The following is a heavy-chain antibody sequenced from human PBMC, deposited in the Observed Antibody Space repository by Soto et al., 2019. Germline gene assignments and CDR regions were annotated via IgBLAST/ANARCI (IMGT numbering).Heavy chain of an antibody. CDR1: GYTFTSYG. V-gene: IGHV1-18*04. CDR2: ISAYNGNT. J-gene: IGHJ4*02. CDR3: ARDGEYCTNGVCYFDY. D-gene: IGHD2-8*01. Sequence: QVQLVQSGGEVKKPGASVQVSCKASGYTFTSYGISWVRQAPGQGLEWIGWISAYNGNTNYAQRLQGRVTMTTDTSTNTAYVELRSLRSDDTAVYYCARDGEYCTNGVCYFDYWSQGTLVTVSS.